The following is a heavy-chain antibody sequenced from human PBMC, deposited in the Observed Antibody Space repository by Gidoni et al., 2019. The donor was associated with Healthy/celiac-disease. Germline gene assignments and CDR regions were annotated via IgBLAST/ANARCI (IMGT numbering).Heavy chain of an antibody. Sequence: EVQLLASGGGLVQPAGSLRLSCAASGFTFSIYAMSCAPLAPGKGLAWVSAISGSGGSTYYADSVKGRFTISRDNSKNTLYLQMNSLRAEDTAVYYCAKDEGSTSLKDTAMVKGSYYGMDVWGQGTTVTVSS. D-gene: IGHD5-18*01. V-gene: IGHV3-23*01. J-gene: IGHJ6*02. CDR1: GFTFSIYA. CDR2: ISGSGGST. CDR3: AKDEGSTSLKDTAMVKGSYYGMDV.